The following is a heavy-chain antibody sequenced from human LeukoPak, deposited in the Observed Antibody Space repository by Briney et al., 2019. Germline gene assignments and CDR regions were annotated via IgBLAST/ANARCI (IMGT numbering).Heavy chain of an antibody. CDR1: GGSISSYY. Sequence: SETLSLTCTVSGGSISSYYWSWIRQPAGKGLEWIGRIYTSGSTNYNPSLKSRVTMSVDTSKNQFSLKLSSVTAADTAVYYCARDGGLGAPSDAFDIWGQGTMVTVSS. V-gene: IGHV4-4*07. CDR2: IYTSGST. CDR3: ARDGGLGAPSDAFDI. J-gene: IGHJ3*02. D-gene: IGHD1-26*01.